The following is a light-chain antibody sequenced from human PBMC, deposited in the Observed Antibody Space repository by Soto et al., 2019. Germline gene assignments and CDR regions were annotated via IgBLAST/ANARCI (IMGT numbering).Light chain of an antibody. Sequence: EIVLTQSPGTLSLSPGERVTLSCRASQSLTRNLAWYQHKHGQSPRLLIYGASARETGIPAMFSGGGAGADYTRTISSLQSEDVAVDYCQQYDKWTRTFGQGTKVDIK. J-gene: IGKJ1*01. CDR3: QQYDKWTRT. CDR2: GAS. CDR1: QSLTRN. V-gene: IGKV3-15*01.